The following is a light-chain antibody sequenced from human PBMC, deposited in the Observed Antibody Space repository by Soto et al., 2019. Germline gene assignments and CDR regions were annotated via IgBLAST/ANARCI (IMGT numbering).Light chain of an antibody. CDR3: MQTLQTPAT. V-gene: IGKV2-28*01. CDR2: LGS. J-gene: IGKJ1*01. Sequence: DIVMTQSPLSLPVTPGEPASISCRSSQSLLHSNGYKYLDWYLQKPGQSPQLLIYLGSNRSSGVPDRFSGSGSGTDFTLKISRVEAEDVGVYYCMQTLQTPATFGQGTKVDIK. CDR1: QSLLHSNGYKY.